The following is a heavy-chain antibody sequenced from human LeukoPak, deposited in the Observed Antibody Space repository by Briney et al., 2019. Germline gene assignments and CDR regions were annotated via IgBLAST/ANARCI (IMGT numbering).Heavy chain of an antibody. CDR1: GFTFSSYG. V-gene: IGHV3-23*01. CDR3: AKDLLRYSDGYFDY. D-gene: IGHD3-9*01. Sequence: GGSLRLSCAASGFTFSSYGMSWVRQAPGKGLEWVSAISGSGGSTYYADSVKGRFTISRDNSKNTLYLQMNSLRAEDTAVYYCAKDLLRYSDGYFDYWGQGTLVTVSS. CDR2: ISGSGGST. J-gene: IGHJ4*02.